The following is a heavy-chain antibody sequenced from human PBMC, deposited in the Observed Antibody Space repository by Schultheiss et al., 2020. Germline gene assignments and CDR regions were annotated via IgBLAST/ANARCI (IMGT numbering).Heavy chain of an antibody. CDR1: GGSFSGYY. V-gene: IGHV4-34*01. Sequence: SETLSLTCAVYGGSFSGYYWSWIRQHPGKGLEWIGYIYYSGSTNYNPSLKSRVTISVDTSKNQFSLKLSSVTAADTAVYYCARGRLYCSSTSCPEDYYYYYGMDVWGQGTTVTVYS. J-gene: IGHJ6*02. CDR2: IYYSGST. D-gene: IGHD2-2*01. CDR3: ARGRLYCSSTSCPEDYYYYYGMDV.